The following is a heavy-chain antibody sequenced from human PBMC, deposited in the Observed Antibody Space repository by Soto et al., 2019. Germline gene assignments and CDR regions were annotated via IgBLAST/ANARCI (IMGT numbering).Heavy chain of an antibody. CDR3: ACRRIHLWLEGMYV. J-gene: IGHJ6*02. Sequence: SETLSLTCTVSGGSISSSSYYWGWIRQPPGKGLEWIGSIYYSGSTYYNPSLKSRVTISVDTSKNQFSLKLSSVTAADTAVYYFACRRIHLWLEGMYVWGQGTAVTVS. V-gene: IGHV4-39*01. CDR2: IYYSGST. D-gene: IGHD5-18*01. CDR1: GGSISSSSYY.